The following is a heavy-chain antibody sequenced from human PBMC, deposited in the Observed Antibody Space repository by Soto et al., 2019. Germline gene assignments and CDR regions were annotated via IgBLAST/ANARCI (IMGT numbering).Heavy chain of an antibody. CDR3: EVLRFLEYYGMDV. J-gene: IGHJ6*02. Sequence: ASVKVSCKASGYTFTSYGISWVRQAPGQGLEWMGWIIAYIGNTNYAQKLQGRVTITTDASTSTAYMELSSLRSEDTAVYYCEVLRFLEYYGMDVWGQGTTVTVSS. CDR1: GYTFTSYG. CDR2: IIAYIGNT. V-gene: IGHV1-18*01. D-gene: IGHD3-3*01.